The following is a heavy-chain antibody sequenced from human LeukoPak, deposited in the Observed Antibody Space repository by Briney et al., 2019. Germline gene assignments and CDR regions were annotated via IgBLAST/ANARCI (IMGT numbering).Heavy chain of an antibody. J-gene: IGHJ4*02. CDR2: INPNSGGT. D-gene: IGHD5-12*01. CDR1: GYTFTDHC. Sequence: ASVKVSCKASGYTFTDHCMYWVRRAPGQGLEWIGWINPNSGGTNFAQKFQGRVTMTRDTSISAAYMELSSLRSDDTAVYYCARDKGKYGGNDFICDYWGQGTLVTVSS. V-gene: IGHV1-2*02. CDR3: ARDKGKYGGNDFICDY.